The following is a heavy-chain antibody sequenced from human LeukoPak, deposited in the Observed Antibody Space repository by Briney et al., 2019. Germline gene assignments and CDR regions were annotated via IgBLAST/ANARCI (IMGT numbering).Heavy chain of an antibody. D-gene: IGHD3-3*01. V-gene: IGHV3-23*01. CDR3: ATDDKLPFLEWQRSFDP. CDR2: INRSGGST. J-gene: IGHJ5*02. CDR1: GFTFSNYN. Sequence: PGGSLRLSCAASGFTFSNYNMNWVRQAPGKGLEWVSAINRSGGSTYYADSVYGLFTISRDISKNSLYLLSNSMRAEDTAVYYCATDDKLPFLEWQRSFDPWGQGTLVTVSS.